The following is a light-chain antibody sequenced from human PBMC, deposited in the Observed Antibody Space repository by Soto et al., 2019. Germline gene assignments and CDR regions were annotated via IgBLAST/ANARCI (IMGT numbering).Light chain of an antibody. CDR3: QSFDSSRFYV. Sequence: QSVLTQPPSVSGAPGERVTISCTGSSSNIGTGYDVHWYQQLPGTAPKLLIYGNGNRPSGVPDRFSGSKSGTSASLAITGLQAEDEADYYCQSFDSSRFYVFGTGTKVTVL. CDR2: GNG. J-gene: IGLJ1*01. V-gene: IGLV1-40*01. CDR1: SSNIGTGYD.